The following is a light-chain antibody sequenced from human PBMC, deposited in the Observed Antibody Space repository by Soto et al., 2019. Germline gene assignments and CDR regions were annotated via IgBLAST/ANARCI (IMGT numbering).Light chain of an antibody. CDR2: AAY. J-gene: IGKJ1*01. CDR1: QSGFSTY. CDR3: HQYGNSPWT. Sequence: EIVLTQSPGTLSLSPGDRATLSCTASQSGFSTYLAWFQQRPGQAPRLLIYAAYTRATGIPARFSGSGSGTDFTLTISRLEPEDFAVYYCHQYGNSPWTLGQGTKVEIK. V-gene: IGKV3-20*01.